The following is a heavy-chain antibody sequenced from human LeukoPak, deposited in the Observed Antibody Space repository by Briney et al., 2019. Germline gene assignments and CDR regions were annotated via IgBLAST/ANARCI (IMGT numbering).Heavy chain of an antibody. CDR3: ARQAKPYYYGSGSRGVYYFDY. D-gene: IGHD3-10*01. CDR1: GGSFINYY. Sequence: SETLSLTCAVSGGSFINYYWTWIRQPPGKGLEWIGEINHRGTTNYNPSLKSRVTISVDTSKNQFSLKLSSVTAADTAVYYCARQAKPYYYGSGSRGVYYFDYWGQGTLVTVSS. CDR2: INHRGTT. V-gene: IGHV4-34*01. J-gene: IGHJ4*02.